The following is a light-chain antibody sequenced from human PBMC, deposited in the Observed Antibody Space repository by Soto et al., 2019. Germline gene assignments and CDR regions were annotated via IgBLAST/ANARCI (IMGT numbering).Light chain of an antibody. CDR2: GAS. Sequence: EVVLTQSPGTLSLSPGERATLSCRASQSVSNNFLAWHQQKPGQGPRLLIYGASSRAGGIPDRFVGSGSETDFTLTIYRLEPEDCAVYYCQQRSDSITFGQGTRLEIK. V-gene: IGKV3D-20*02. J-gene: IGKJ5*01. CDR1: QSVSNNF. CDR3: QQRSDSIT.